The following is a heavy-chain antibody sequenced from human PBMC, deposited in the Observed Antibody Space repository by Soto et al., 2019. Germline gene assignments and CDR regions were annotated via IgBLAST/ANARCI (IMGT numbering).Heavy chain of an antibody. CDR3: ATYPRPCSGGSCYPLDAFDI. CDR1: GFTFSSHG. J-gene: IGHJ3*02. Sequence: GGSLRLSCAASGFTFSSHGMHWVRQAPGKGLEWVAVISYDGSNKYYADSVKGRFTISRDNSKNTLYLQMNSLRAEDTAVYYCATYPRPCSGGSCYPLDAFDIWGQGTMVTVSS. V-gene: IGHV3-30*03. CDR2: ISYDGSNK. D-gene: IGHD2-15*01.